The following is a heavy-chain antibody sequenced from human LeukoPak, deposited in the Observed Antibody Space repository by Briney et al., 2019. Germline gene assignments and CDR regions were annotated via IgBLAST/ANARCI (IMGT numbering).Heavy chain of an antibody. CDR2: ISFDGSSQ. CDR3: AKESSRALIN. Sequence: GGPLKLPCEASGFPLSNYGWHWARKPPAKGREWVAVISFDGSSQHYADSVKGRFTISRDNSKNTLYLQMNSLRAEDTAVYYCAKESSRALINWGQGTLVTVSS. J-gene: IGHJ4*02. D-gene: IGHD3-10*01. V-gene: IGHV3-30*18. CDR1: GFPLSNYG.